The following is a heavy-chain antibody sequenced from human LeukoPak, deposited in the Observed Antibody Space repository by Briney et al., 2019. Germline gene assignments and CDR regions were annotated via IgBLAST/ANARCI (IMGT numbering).Heavy chain of an antibody. CDR1: GFTFSSYA. CDR3: ARGPYYDILTGPLDY. J-gene: IGHJ4*02. CDR2: ISYDGSNK. Sequence: PGGSLRLSCAASGFTFSSYAMHWVRQAPGKGLEWVAVISYDGSNKYYADSVKGRFTISRDNSKNTLYLQMNSLRAEDTAVYYCARGPYYDILTGPLDYWGQGTLVTVSS. D-gene: IGHD3-9*01. V-gene: IGHV3-30-3*01.